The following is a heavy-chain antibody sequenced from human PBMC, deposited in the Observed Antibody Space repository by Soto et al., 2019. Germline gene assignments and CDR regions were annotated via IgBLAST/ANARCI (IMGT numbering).Heavy chain of an antibody. Sequence: VGSLRLSCAASGFTFSSYAMSWVRQAPGKGLEWVSAISGSGGSTYYADSVKGRFTISRDNSKNTLYLQMNSLRAEDTAVYYCATFLSKQLWFLGDYWGQGTLVTVSS. CDR1: GFTFSSYA. J-gene: IGHJ4*02. CDR3: ATFLSKQLWFLGDY. D-gene: IGHD5-18*01. V-gene: IGHV3-23*01. CDR2: ISGSGGST.